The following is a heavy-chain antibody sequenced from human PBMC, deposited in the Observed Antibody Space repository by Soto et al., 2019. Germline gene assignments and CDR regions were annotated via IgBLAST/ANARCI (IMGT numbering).Heavy chain of an antibody. CDR3: ARDREPDGIWTFDS. CDR2: SFSSGGT. D-gene: IGHD3-9*01. CDR1: GFTLDKYT. Sequence: LTCAAFGFTLDKYTVGWVRQAPGKGLEWVAESFSSGGTQYADSVKGRFTISRDNSRNMVFLQMNGLRVEDTALYYCARDREPDGIWTFDSWGQGALVTVSS. V-gene: IGHV3-53*01. J-gene: IGHJ4*02.